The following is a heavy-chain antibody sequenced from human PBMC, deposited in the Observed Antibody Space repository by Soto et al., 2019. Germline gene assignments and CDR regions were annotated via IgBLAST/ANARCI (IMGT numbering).Heavy chain of an antibody. CDR2: IYWDDSK. CDR1: GFSLTTDRVG. J-gene: IGHJ4*02. V-gene: IGHV2-5*02. D-gene: IGHD1-26*01. Sequence: QITLKESGPTLVKPTQTLTLTCTFSGFSLTTDRVGVGWIRQPPGEALEWLAVIYWDDSKTYRPSLESRLTITKDTSKNQVALTMTNMDPLATATYYCAHAYGGRSLHWGQGTLVTVSS. CDR3: AHAYGGRSLH.